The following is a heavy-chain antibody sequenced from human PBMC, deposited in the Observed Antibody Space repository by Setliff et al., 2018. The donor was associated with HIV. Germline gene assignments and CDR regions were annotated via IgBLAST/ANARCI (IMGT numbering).Heavy chain of an antibody. D-gene: IGHD3-9*01. J-gene: IGHJ4*02. CDR3: ARRTGDDWYYFDY. CDR2: IRSKAYGGTT. Sequence: GGSLRLSCVGSGFSFSDYYMDWVRQAPGKGLEWVGFIRSKAYGGTTEYAASVKGRFTISRDDSKSIAYLQMNSLRTEDTAIYYCARRTGDDWYYFDYWGQGTLVTVSS. V-gene: IGHV3-49*04. CDR1: GFSFSDYY.